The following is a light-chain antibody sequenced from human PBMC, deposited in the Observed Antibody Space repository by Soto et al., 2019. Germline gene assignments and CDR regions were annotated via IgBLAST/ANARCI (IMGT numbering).Light chain of an antibody. CDR1: QSVSSD. CDR2: GAS. J-gene: IGKJ3*01. Sequence: EIVLTQSPGTLSLSPGERATLSCRASQSVSSDLAWYQQKAGQAPRLLIYGASSRATGIPDRFSGSGSGTDFTLTISRLEPEDFAVYYCQQYGSSPLGFGPGTKVDIK. V-gene: IGKV3-20*01. CDR3: QQYGSSPLG.